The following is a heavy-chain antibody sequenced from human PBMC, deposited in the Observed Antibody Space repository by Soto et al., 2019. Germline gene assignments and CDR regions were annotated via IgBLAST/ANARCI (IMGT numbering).Heavy chain of an antibody. CDR1: GYTFTTYG. V-gene: IGHV1-18*01. D-gene: IGHD1-1*01. CDR3: VRGGILEANRPYYYYGLDV. J-gene: IGHJ6*02. Sequence: ASVKVSCKAFGYTFTTYGLSWVRQDPGQGLEWMGWVSPYNGNTYYAPRLQGRVTMTTDTSTTTAYMSLRSLRSDDTAIYYCVRGGILEANRPYYYYGLDVWGQGTPDTVSS. CDR2: VSPYNGNT.